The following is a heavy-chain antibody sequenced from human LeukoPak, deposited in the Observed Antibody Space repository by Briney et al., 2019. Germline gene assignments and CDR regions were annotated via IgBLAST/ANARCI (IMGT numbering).Heavy chain of an antibody. CDR1: GYTFTSYD. J-gene: IGHJ5*02. Sequence: ASVKVSCKASGYTFTSYDINWVRQATGQGLEWMGWMNPNSGNTGYARKFQGRVTMTRNTSISTAYMELSSLRSEDTAVYYCARGAPWYNWTYWFDPWGQGTLVTVSS. V-gene: IGHV1-8*01. CDR3: ARGAPWYNWTYWFDP. CDR2: MNPNSGNT. D-gene: IGHD1-20*01.